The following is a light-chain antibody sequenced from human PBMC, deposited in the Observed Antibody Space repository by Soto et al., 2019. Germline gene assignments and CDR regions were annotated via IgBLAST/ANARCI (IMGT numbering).Light chain of an antibody. CDR1: ETIRKL. J-gene: IGKJ5*01. V-gene: IGKV3-11*01. CDR3: QQRHNWPIT. CDR2: DAF. Sequence: EIVLTQSPATLSLSPGERATLSCRASETIRKLLAWYQQRPGQAPRLLIYDAFSRAPGIPARFSGGGSGTDGTLTISSLEHEDVGVYYCQQRHNWPITFGQGTRLEIK.